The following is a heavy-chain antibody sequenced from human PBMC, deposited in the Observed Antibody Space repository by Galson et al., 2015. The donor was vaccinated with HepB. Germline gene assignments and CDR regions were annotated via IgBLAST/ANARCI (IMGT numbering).Heavy chain of an antibody. V-gene: IGHV1-3*01. J-gene: IGHJ3*02. D-gene: IGHD1-26*01. Sequence: SVKVSCKASGYTFTSYAMHWVRQAPGQRLEWMGWINAGNGNTKYSQKFQGRVTITRDTSASTAYMELSSLRSEDTAVYYCAREGSGEGDGFDIWGQGTMVTVSS. CDR3: AREGSGEGDGFDI. CDR2: INAGNGNT. CDR1: GYTFTSYA.